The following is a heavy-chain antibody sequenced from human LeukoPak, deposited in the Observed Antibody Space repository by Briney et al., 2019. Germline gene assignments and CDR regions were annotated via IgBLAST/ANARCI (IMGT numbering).Heavy chain of an antibody. CDR1: GFTFSSYA. D-gene: IGHD1-7*01. V-gene: IGHV3-30-3*01. CDR2: ISYDGSNK. CDR3: ARDGLELRAFDI. Sequence: PGGSLRLSCAAPGFTFSSYAMHWVRQAPGKGLEWVAVISYDGSNKYYADSVKGRFTISRDNSKNTLYLQMNSLRAEDTAVYYCARDGLELRAFDIWGQGTMVTVSS. J-gene: IGHJ3*02.